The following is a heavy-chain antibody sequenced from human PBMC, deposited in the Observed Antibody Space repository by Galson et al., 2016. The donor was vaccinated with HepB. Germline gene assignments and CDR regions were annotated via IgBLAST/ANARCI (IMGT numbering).Heavy chain of an antibody. CDR3: AKRGGSVGATSFDL. J-gene: IGHJ5*02. CDR1: GASIRNSVYY. Sequence: ETLSLTCSVSGASIRNSVYYWGWIRQPPGKGLEWIGSVFYSGTTYYNPSLKSRLTISVDTSKNQFSLKLTSVTAADTSVYYCAKRGGSVGATSFDLWGQGTLVIVSS. CDR2: VFYSGTT. D-gene: IGHD1-26*01. V-gene: IGHV4-39*01.